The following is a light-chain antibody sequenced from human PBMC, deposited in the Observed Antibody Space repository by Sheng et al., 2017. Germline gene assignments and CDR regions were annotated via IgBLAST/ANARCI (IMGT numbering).Light chain of an antibody. Sequence: SYELTQPPSVSVSPGQTARITCSGDALPKKXAYWYQQKSGQAPVLVIYEDSKRPSGIPKRFSGSNSGTMATLTISGAQVEDEADYYCYSTDSSGLFGGGTKLTVL. CDR3: YSTDSSGL. V-gene: IGLV3-10*01. CDR2: EDS. CDR1: ALPKKX. J-gene: IGLJ2*01.